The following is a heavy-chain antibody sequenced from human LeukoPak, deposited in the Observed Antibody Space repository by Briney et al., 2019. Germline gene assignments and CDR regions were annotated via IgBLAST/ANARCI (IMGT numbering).Heavy chain of an antibody. CDR3: ARAGMGYYFDY. V-gene: IGHV4-59*01. J-gene: IGHJ4*02. CDR2: IYYSGST. Sequence: SETLSLTCTVSGGSISSYYWSWIRQPPGKGLEWIGYIYYSGSTNYNPSLKSRVTISVDMSKNQFSLKLSSVTAADTAVYYCARAGMGYYFDYWGQGTLVTVSS. D-gene: IGHD6-13*01. CDR1: GGSISSYY.